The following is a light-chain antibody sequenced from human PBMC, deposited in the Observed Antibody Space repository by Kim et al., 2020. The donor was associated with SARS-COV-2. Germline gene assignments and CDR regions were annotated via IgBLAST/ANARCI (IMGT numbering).Light chain of an antibody. J-gene: IGKJ2*01. CDR3: QQHSSWRT. Sequence: EIVLTQSPATLSLSPGERATLSCRASQSISRYLNWYQQKPGQAPRLLIYDASNRATGIPDRFSGSGSGTDFTLNISSLEPEDFAIYYCQQHSSWRTFGQGTKLEIK. V-gene: IGKV3-11*01. CDR2: DAS. CDR1: QSISRY.